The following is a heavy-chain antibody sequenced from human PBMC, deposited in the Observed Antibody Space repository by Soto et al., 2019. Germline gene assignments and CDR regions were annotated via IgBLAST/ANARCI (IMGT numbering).Heavy chain of an antibody. Sequence: QVQLQESGPGLVKPSQTLSLTCTVSGGSISSGGYYWSWIRQHPGKGLEWIGFIYYSGTTYYNPSLKSRVTVSVDTSKNQFSLKLSSVTAAETAVYYCARKITIFGVGDHDGFDIWGQGTMVTVSS. CDR3: ARKITIFGVGDHDGFDI. CDR2: IYYSGTT. V-gene: IGHV4-31*03. J-gene: IGHJ3*02. D-gene: IGHD3-3*01. CDR1: GGSISSGGYY.